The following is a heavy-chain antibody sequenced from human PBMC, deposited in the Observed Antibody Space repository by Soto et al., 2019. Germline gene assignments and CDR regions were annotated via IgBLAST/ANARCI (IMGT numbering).Heavy chain of an antibody. D-gene: IGHD2-15*01. CDR3: ARERGAYCSGGSCYYFDY. V-gene: IGHV4-31*03. J-gene: IGHJ4*02. Sequence: SETLSLTCTVSGGSISSGGYYWSWIRQHPGKGLEWIGYIYYSGSTYYNPSLKSRVTISVDTSKNQFSLKLSSVTAADTAVYYCARERGAYCSGGSCYYFDYWGQGTLVTVSS. CDR2: IYYSGST. CDR1: GGSISSGGYY.